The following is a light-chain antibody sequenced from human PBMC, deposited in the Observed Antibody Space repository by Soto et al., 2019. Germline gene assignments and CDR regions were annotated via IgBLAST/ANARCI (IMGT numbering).Light chain of an antibody. Sequence: DVQMTQSPSSLSASIGDSVTITCRASQGISNYLAWYQQTPGKVPKLLIYAESTLQSGVPSRFSGSGSGTVFTLTISSLQPEDVAAYYCQNYNSAPFTFGPGTKVDLK. CDR2: AES. CDR3: QNYNSAPFT. J-gene: IGKJ3*01. V-gene: IGKV1-27*01. CDR1: QGISNY.